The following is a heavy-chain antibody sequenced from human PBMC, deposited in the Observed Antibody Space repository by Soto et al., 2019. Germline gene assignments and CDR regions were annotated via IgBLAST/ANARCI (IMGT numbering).Heavy chain of an antibody. J-gene: IGHJ4*02. Sequence: PGGSLRLSCIASGFTFISYSMHWVRQAPGKGLEYVSIISTNGDSTYYADPVKGRFTISRDNSKNTLYLQMSSLRTEDTAVYYCVKDFVSPYTSNWFEGYWGRGTLVTVSS. V-gene: IGHV3-64D*08. D-gene: IGHD6-13*01. CDR1: GFTFISYS. CDR3: VKDFVSPYTSNWFEGY. CDR2: ISTNGDST.